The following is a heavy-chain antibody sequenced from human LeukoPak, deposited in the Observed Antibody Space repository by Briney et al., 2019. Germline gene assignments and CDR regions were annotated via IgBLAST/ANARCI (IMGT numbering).Heavy chain of an antibody. J-gene: IGHJ4*02. D-gene: IGHD6-19*01. CDR1: GFTFSIYG. CDR2: ISYDGSNK. Sequence: GGSLRLSCAPSGFTFSIYGMHWVRQAPGKGLEWVAVISYDGSNKYYADSVKGRFTISRAKNTLYLQMNSLRAEDTAVYYCTLSPSSGRDPTDYWGQGTLVTVSS. V-gene: IGHV3-30*03. CDR3: TLSPSSGRDPTDY.